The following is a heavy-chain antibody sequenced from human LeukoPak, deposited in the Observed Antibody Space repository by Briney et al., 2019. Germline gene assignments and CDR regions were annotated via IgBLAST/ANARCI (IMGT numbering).Heavy chain of an antibody. D-gene: IGHD3-9*01. V-gene: IGHV3-23*01. CDR1: GFTFSSYA. Sequence: QSGGSLRLSCAASGFTFSSYAMSWVRQAPGKGLEWVSAISGSGGSTYYADSVKGRFTISRDNSKNTLYLQMNSLRAEDTAVYYCARYYDILTGYLPYFDYWGQGTLVTVSS. CDR2: ISGSGGST. J-gene: IGHJ4*02. CDR3: ARYYDILTGYLPYFDY.